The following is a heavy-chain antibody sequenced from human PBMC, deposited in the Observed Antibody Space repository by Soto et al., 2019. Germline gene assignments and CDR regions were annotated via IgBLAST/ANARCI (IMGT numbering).Heavy chain of an antibody. D-gene: IGHD1-26*01. Sequence: EVQLVESGGGLVQPGGSLRLSCAASGFTFSAHYMDWVRQAPGKGLEWVGRIKNKANSYTTEYAASVEGRFTISSEDSKSSLYLKMNSLKTEDTAVYYCARVSLVGPSGGRYFDYWGQGSQVAVSS. CDR2: IKNKANSYTT. V-gene: IGHV3-72*01. J-gene: IGHJ4*02. CDR1: GFTFSAHY. CDR3: ARVSLVGPSGGRYFDY.